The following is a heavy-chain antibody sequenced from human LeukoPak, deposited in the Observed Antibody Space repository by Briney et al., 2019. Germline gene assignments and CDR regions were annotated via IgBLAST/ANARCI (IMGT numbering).Heavy chain of an antibody. CDR2: INGHGSST. V-gene: IGHV3-74*01. CDR1: GFTFSSCW. Sequence: GGSLRLSCAASGFTFSSCWMHWVRQAPGKGLVWVSRINGHGSSTSYADSVKGRFTISRDNSKNTLYLQMNSLRAEDTAVYYCARGYCSGDCFTLFDYWGQGTLVTVSS. CDR3: ARGYCSGDCFTLFDY. D-gene: IGHD2-21*02. J-gene: IGHJ4*02.